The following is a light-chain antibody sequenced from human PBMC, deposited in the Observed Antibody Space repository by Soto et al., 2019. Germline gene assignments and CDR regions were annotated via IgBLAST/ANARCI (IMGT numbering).Light chain of an antibody. CDR2: AAS. V-gene: IGKV1-27*01. CDR3: QKYNSALLT. CDR1: EGISNY. J-gene: IGKJ4*01. Sequence: DIRMTQSPSSLSASVGDRGTIACWVREGISNYLAWYQQKPGKVPKLLIYAASTLQSGVPSRFSGSGYGTDLTITIRSMKNEEVETHYRQKYNSALLTFGGGTKVDIK.